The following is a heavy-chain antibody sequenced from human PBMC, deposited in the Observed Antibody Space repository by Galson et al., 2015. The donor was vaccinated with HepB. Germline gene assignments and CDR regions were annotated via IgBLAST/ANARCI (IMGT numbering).Heavy chain of an antibody. CDR1: GFTFSSYS. J-gene: IGHJ4*02. V-gene: IGHV3-21*01. CDR2: ISSSSSYI. D-gene: IGHD3-3*01. CDR3: ARLDKDFWSGLMFDY. Sequence: SLRLSCAASGFTFSSYSMNWVRQAPGKGLEWVSSISSSSSYIYYADSVRGRFTISRDNDKNSLYLQMNSLRAEDTAVYYCARLDKDFWSGLMFDYWGQGTLVTVSS.